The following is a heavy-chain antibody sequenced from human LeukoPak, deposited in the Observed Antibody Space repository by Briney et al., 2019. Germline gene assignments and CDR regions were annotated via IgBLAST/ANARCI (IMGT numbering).Heavy chain of an antibody. J-gene: IGHJ5*02. CDR1: GVSISSGGYS. D-gene: IGHD3-22*01. Sequence: PSETLSLTCAVSGVSISSGGYSWRSIRQPPGKGLEWIGYIYHSGSTYYNPCLKSRVTISVDRSKNQFSLKLSSVTAADTAVYYCARAGYYDSSGLRGGWFDPWGQGTLVTVSS. CDR2: IYHSGST. CDR3: ARAGYYDSSGLRGGWFDP. V-gene: IGHV4-30-2*01.